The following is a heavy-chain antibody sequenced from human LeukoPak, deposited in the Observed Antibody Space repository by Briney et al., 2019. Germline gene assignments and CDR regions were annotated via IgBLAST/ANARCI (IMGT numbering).Heavy chain of an antibody. V-gene: IGHV4-34*01. J-gene: IGHJ4*02. Sequence: PSETLSLTCAVYGGSFSGYYWSWIRQPPGKGLEWTGEINHSGNTNYNPSLKSRVTISVDTSKNQFSLKLSSVTAADTAVYYCARGIYCSSTSCYTDYWGQGTLVTVSS. D-gene: IGHD2-2*02. CDR1: GGSFSGYY. CDR2: INHSGNT. CDR3: ARGIYCSSTSCYTDY.